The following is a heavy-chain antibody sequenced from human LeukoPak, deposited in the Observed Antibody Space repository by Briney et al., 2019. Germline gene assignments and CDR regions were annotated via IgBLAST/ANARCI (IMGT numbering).Heavy chain of an antibody. D-gene: IGHD2-2*01. J-gene: IGHJ6*03. CDR3: ARGGYCSSTSCYVVNNYYYYYMDV. V-gene: IGHV4-39*01. CDR1: GGSISSSSYY. CDR2: IYYSGST. Sequence: SETLSLTCTVSGGSISSSSYYWGWIRQPPGKGLEWIGSIYYSGSTYYSPSLKSRVTISVDTSKNQFSLKLSSVTAADTAVYYCARGGYCSSTSCYVVNNYYYYYMDVWGKGTTVTVSS.